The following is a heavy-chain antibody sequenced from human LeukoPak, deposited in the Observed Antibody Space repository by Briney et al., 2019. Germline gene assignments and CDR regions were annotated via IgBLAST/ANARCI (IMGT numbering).Heavy chain of an antibody. CDR2: IYYSGST. V-gene: IGHV4-39*07. Sequence: GSLRLSCAASGFTFSIYAMTWVRQPPGKGLEWIGSIYYSGSTYYNPSLKSRVTISVDTSKNQSSLKLSSVTAADTAVYYCARDRKLFGYDWYYYYYMDVWGKGTTVTVSS. CDR3: ARDRKLFGYDWYYYYYMDV. D-gene: IGHD5-12*01. J-gene: IGHJ6*03. CDR1: GFTFSIYA.